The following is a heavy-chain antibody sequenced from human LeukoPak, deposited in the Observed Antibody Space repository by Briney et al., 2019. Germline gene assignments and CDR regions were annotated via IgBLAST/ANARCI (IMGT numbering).Heavy chain of an antibody. J-gene: IGHJ3*02. V-gene: IGHV1-2*02. CDR1: GYTFTGYY. Sequence: ASVKVSCKASGYTFTGYYMHWVRQAPAQGLEWMGWINPNSGGTNYAQKFQGRITMTRDTSISTAYMELSRLRSDDTAVYYCARAASSWYRDAFDIWGQGTMVTVSS. D-gene: IGHD6-13*01. CDR3: ARAASSWYRDAFDI. CDR2: INPNSGGT.